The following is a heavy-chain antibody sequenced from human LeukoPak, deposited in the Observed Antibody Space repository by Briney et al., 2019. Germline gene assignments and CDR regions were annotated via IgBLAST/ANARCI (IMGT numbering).Heavy chain of an antibody. CDR1: GGSISSYY. CDR2: IYYSGST. Sequence: SETLSLTCTGCGGSISSYYWSWIRQPPGKGLEGIGYIYYSGSTNYNPSLKSRVTISVDTSKNQFSLTLSSVTAADTAVYYCARRAPGYYYYYYMDVWGKGTTVTASS. V-gene: IGHV4-59*01. CDR3: ARRAPGYYYYYYMDV. J-gene: IGHJ6*03.